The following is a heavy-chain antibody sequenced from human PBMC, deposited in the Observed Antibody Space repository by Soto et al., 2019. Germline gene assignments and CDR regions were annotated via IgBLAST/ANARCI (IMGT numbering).Heavy chain of an antibody. CDR3: AKVGRIAAAGTWFDP. V-gene: IGHV4-59*01. CDR2: IYYSGST. J-gene: IGHJ5*02. CDR1: AGSISGSF. Sequence: SETLSLTCAVSAGSISGSFWSWIRQSPGRELELNGYIYYSGSTYYNPSLKSRITISIDTSRNQFSLKMSSVTDADTAVYYCAKVGRIAAAGTWFDPWGQGTPVTVSS. D-gene: IGHD6-13*01.